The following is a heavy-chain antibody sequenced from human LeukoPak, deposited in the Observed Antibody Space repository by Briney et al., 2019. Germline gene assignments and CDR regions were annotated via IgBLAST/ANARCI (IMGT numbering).Heavy chain of an antibody. CDR3: ARRPRDFWSGYPYYYYYYMDV. CDR2: ISTSGGNT. Sequence: PGGSLRLSCAASGFTFNNYAMTWVRQAPGKGLEWVSAISTSGGNTYYADSVKGRFSISRDNSMNTLYLQMNSLRAEDTAVYYCARRPRDFWSGYPYYYYYYMDVWGKGTTVTVSS. D-gene: IGHD3-3*01. J-gene: IGHJ6*03. CDR1: GFTFNNYA. V-gene: IGHV3-23*01.